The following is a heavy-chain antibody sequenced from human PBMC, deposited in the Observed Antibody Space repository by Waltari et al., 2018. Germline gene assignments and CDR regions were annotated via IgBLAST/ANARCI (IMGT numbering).Heavy chain of an antibody. D-gene: IGHD6-25*01. CDR2: LRGSGGST. V-gene: IGHV3-23*01. Sequence: EVQLLESGGGLVQPGGSLRPSCAASGFTFSNSAMSWVRNAPGEGVAWVPGLRGSGGSTNYAVSVKVPFTIPRDNAKNTLYLQMDVRMAEDTAVYYCAKAEGISAPGSDFDYWGQGTLVTVSS. CDR1: GFTFSNSA. CDR3: AKAEGISAPGSDFDY. J-gene: IGHJ4*02.